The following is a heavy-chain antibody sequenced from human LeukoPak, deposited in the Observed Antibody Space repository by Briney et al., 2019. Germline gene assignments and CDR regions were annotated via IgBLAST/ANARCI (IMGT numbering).Heavy chain of an antibody. CDR2: IWYDGSNK. CDR1: GFTFSNYD. J-gene: IGHJ3*02. V-gene: IGHV3-33*01. D-gene: IGHD5-18*01. Sequence: GGSLRLSCSASGFTFSNYDMHWVRQAPSKGLEWVAGIWYDGSNKYYVDSVKGRFTISRDNSKNTLYLQMNSLRAEDTAVYYCARDVGYSYGSGDAFDIWGQGTMVTVSS. CDR3: ARDVGYSYGSGDAFDI.